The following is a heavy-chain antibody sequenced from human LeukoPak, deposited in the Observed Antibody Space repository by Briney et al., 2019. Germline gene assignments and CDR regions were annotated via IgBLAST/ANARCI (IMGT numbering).Heavy chain of an antibody. CDR2: ISYDGSNK. Sequence: GRSLRLSCAASGFTFSSYGMHWVRQAPGKGLEWVAVISYDGSNKYYADSVKGRFTISRDNSKNTLYLQMNSLRAEDTAVYYCAKANGRQANWGSFLDYWGQGTLVTVSS. D-gene: IGHD7-27*01. CDR1: GFTFSSYG. J-gene: IGHJ4*02. V-gene: IGHV3-30*18. CDR3: AKANGRQANWGSFLDY.